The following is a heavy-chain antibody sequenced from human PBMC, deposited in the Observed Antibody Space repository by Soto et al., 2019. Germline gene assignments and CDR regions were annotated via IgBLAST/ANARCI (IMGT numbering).Heavy chain of an antibody. CDR3: ARAGDTSVGDAFDI. D-gene: IGHD3-22*01. J-gene: IGHJ3*02. Sequence: ASVKVSCKASGYTFTGYYMHWVRQAPGQGLEWMGWINPNSGGTNYAQKFQGRVTMTRDTSISTAYMELSRLRSDDTAVYYCARAGDTSVGDAFDIWGQGTMLTVSS. CDR1: GYTFTGYY. CDR2: INPNSGGT. V-gene: IGHV1-2*02.